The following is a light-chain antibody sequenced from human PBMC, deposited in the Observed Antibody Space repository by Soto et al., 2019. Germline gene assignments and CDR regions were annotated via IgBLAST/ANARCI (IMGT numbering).Light chain of an antibody. J-gene: IGKJ1*01. Sequence: EIVFTQSPGTLFLSPGERTTLSCRAIQSVSSSYLAWYQQKPGQAPRLLIYGASSRATGIPDRFSGSGSGTDFTLTISRLEPEDFAVYYCQQYGSSPWAFGQGTKVDIK. CDR3: QQYGSSPWA. CDR1: QSVSSSY. V-gene: IGKV3-20*01. CDR2: GAS.